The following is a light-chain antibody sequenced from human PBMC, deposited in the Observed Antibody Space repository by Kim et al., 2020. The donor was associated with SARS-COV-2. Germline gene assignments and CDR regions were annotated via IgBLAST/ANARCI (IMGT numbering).Light chain of an antibody. J-gene: IGKJ1*01. V-gene: IGKV1-27*01. CDR3: QKYNRAPWT. Sequence: ASGGDRVTIPCRASQGISNSLAWYQQKPGKVPKLLIYAASALQSGVPSRFSGSGSGTDFTLTISSLRPEDVATYYCQKYNRAPWTFGQGTKVDIK. CDR1: QGISNS. CDR2: AAS.